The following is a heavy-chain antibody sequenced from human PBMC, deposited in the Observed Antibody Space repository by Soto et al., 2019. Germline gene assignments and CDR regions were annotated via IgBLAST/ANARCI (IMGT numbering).Heavy chain of an antibody. CDR2: FNQSGST. CDR1: GGSFSGYY. Sequence: SETLSLTCAVYGGSFSGYYWSWIRQPPGKGLEWIGEFNQSGSTNYNPSLKSRVTISVDTSKNLFSLKLSSVTAADPAVYYCAIVSLYSSYYFDYWGQGTLVTVSS. V-gene: IGHV4-34*01. CDR3: AIVSLYSSYYFDY. J-gene: IGHJ4*02. D-gene: IGHD6-6*01.